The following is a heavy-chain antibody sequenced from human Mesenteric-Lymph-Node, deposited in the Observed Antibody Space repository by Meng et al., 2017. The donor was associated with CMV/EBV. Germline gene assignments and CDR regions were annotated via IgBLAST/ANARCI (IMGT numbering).Heavy chain of an antibody. CDR1: GYTFSDYN. D-gene: IGHD5-18*01. CDR3: ARGGGYTYIDF. J-gene: IGHJ4*02. V-gene: IGHV1-2*02. Sequence: ASVTVSCKASGYTFSDYNRHWVRQAPGQGLEWMGWINPKSGVTDFGQKFQGRVTMTRDTSISTAYMELNSLRSDDAAVYYCARGGGYTYIDFWGQGTLVTVSS. CDR2: INPKSGVT.